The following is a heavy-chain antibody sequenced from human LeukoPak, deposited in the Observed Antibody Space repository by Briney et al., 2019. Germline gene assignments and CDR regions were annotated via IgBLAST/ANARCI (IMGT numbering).Heavy chain of an antibody. CDR2: INPNSGGT. CDR3: ARGGYSSGWYGWFDP. D-gene: IGHD6-19*01. V-gene: IGHV1-2*02. J-gene: IGHJ5*02. CDR1: GYTFTGYY. Sequence: ASVKVSCKASGYTFTGYYMHWVRQAPGQGLEWMGWINPNSGGTSYAQKFQGRVTMTRGTSISTAYMELSRLRSDDTAVYYCARGGYSSGWYGWFDPWGQGTLVTVSS.